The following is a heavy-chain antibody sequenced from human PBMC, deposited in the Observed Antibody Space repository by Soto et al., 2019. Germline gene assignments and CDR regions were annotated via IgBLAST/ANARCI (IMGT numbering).Heavy chain of an antibody. V-gene: IGHV3-33*01. CDR1: GFTFSSYG. CDR2: IWYDGSNK. J-gene: IGHJ4*02. D-gene: IGHD4-17*01. Sequence: QVQLVESGGCVVQPGRSLRLSCAASGFTFSSYGMHWVREAPGKGLEWVAVIWYDGSNKYYADSVKGRFTISRDNSKNTLYLQMNSLRAEDTAVYYCAREQVTTACFDYWGQGTLVTVSS. CDR3: AREQVTTACFDY.